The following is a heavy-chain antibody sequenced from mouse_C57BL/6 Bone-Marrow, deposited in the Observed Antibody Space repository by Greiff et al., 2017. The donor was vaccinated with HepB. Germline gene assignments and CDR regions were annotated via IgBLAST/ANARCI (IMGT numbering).Heavy chain of an antibody. CDR2: ISYDGSN. CDR3: ASPNWPWFAY. CDR1: GYSITSGYY. J-gene: IGHJ3*01. Sequence: VQLKESGPGLVKPSQSLSLTCSVTGYSITSGYYWNWIRQFPGNKLEWMGYISYDGSNNYNPSLKNRISITRDTSKNQFFLKLNSVTTEDTATYYCASPNWPWFAYWGQGTLVTVSA. V-gene: IGHV3-6*01. D-gene: IGHD4-1*01.